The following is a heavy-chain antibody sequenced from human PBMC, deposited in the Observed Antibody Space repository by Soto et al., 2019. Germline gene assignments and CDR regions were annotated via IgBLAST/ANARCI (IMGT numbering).Heavy chain of an antibody. CDR1: GGSFSCYY. V-gene: IGHV4-34*01. CDR3: ARGERSTRNYYYYMDV. D-gene: IGHD2-2*01. CDR2: INHSGST. Sequence: SETLSLTCAVDGGSFSCYYWSWIRQPPGKGLEWIGEINHSGSTNYNPSLKSRVTISVDTSKNQFSLKLSSVTAADTAVYYCARGERSTRNYYYYMDVWGKGTTVTVSS. J-gene: IGHJ6*03.